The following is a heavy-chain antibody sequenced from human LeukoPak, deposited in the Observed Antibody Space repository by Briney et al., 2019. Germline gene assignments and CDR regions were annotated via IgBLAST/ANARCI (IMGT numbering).Heavy chain of an antibody. J-gene: IGHJ6*02. CDR2: IKEDGSER. V-gene: IGHV3-7*03. Sequence: GGSQRLSCEGSAFIFSGHWMNWVRQTPGKGLEWVASIKEDGSERQYVDSVKGRFSISRDNTKGSLFLQLNSLRAEDTAVYYCAKYCGGDCCGMDVWGQGTTVTVSS. CDR3: AKYCGGDCCGMDV. D-gene: IGHD2-21*01. CDR1: AFIFSGHW.